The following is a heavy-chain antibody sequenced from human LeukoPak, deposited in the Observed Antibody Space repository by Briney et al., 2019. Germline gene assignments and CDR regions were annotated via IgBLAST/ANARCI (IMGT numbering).Heavy chain of an antibody. V-gene: IGHV4-31*03. CDR2: IYYSGST. CDR3: ARARLQSYYDSSGPFGY. J-gene: IGHJ4*02. Sequence: PSETLSLTCTVSGGSISSGGYYWSWIRQHPGEGLEWIGYIYYSGSTYYNPSLKSRVTISVDTSKNQFSLKLSSVTAADTAVYYCARARLQSYYDSSGPFGYWGQGTLVTVSS. CDR1: GGSISSGGYY. D-gene: IGHD3-22*01.